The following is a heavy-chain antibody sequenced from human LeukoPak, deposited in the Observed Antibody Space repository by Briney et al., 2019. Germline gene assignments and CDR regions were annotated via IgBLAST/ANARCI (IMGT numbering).Heavy chain of an antibody. V-gene: IGHV4-61*01. Sequence: SETLSLTCTVPGGSISSSSYYWSWIRQPPGKGLEWIGYIYYSGSTNYNPSLKSRVTISVDTSKNQFSLKLSSVTAADTAVYYCARGSYSGSYRRVFWDGGRHLDAFDIWGQGTMVTVSS. J-gene: IGHJ3*02. CDR3: ARGSYSGSYRRVFWDGGRHLDAFDI. CDR2: IYYSGST. D-gene: IGHD1-26*01. CDR1: GGSISSSSYY.